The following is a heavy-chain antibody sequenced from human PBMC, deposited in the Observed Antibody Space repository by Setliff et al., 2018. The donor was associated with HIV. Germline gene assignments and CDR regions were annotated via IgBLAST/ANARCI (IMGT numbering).Heavy chain of an antibody. V-gene: IGHV4-34*01. J-gene: IGHJ5*02. D-gene: IGHD2-15*01. CDR3: ARDGCSGQRCYLFNWFAP. CDR1: GGSFTGYY. CDR2: ISHTGST. Sequence: SLTCAIYGGSFTGYYWSWIRQPPGKGLEWIGQISHTGSTNYNPSLKSRVTISLDTSKNQFSLKLGSVTAADTAVYYCARDGCSGQRCYLFNWFAPWGQGTLVTVSS.